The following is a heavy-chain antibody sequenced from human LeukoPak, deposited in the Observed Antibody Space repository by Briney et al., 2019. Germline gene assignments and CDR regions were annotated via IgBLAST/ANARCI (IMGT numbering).Heavy chain of an antibody. D-gene: IGHD3-10*01. Sequence: PGGSLRLSCAASGFTFSNYAMSWVRQAPGKGLEWLSAISGSGGSTYYADSVKGHFTISRDNSKNTLYLQMDSLRAEDTAIYYCAKGSGSGSLDYWGQGTLVTVSS. CDR3: AKGSGSGSLDY. V-gene: IGHV3-23*01. J-gene: IGHJ4*02. CDR1: GFTFSNYA. CDR2: ISGSGGST.